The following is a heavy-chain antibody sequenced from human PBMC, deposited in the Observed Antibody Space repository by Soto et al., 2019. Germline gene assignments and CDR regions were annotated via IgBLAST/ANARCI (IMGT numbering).Heavy chain of an antibody. CDR1: GDSMTSSSYY. CDR3: ARGRGEFDA. CDR2: IYYSERTSYNSGST. D-gene: IGHD2-21*01. V-gene: IGHV4-39*01. J-gene: IGHJ5*02. Sequence: PSETLSLTCTVYGDSMTSSSYYWGWIRQPPGKGLEWIGSIYYSERTSYNSGSTYYSPSLKSRVTISGDTSKNQLSLNLRSVSAADTAVYYCARGRGEFDAWGQGTPVAVSS.